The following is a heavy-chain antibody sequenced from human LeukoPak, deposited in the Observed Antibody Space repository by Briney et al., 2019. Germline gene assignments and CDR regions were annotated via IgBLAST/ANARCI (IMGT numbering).Heavy chain of an antibody. V-gene: IGHV4-34*01. CDR2: INHSGST. CDR1: GGSFSTYY. CDR3: ARGGFSCGGDCYVDY. Sequence: SETLSLTCAVYGGSFSTYYWSWMRQPPGKGLEWIGEINHSGSTNYNPSLKSRVTISVDTSKNQFSLKLSSVTAADTAVYYCARGGFSCGGDCYVDYWGQGTLVTVSS. D-gene: IGHD2-21*02. J-gene: IGHJ4*02.